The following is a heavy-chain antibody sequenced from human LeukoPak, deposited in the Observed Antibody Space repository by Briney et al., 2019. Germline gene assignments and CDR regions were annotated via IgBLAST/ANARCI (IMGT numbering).Heavy chain of an antibody. Sequence: GGSLRLSCAASGFRFSDYYMGWVRQGPGKGPEWVASINQAGGETFYVDSVKGRFTISRDNAKNPLYLQMNRLRAEDTAVYYCTRDGDTSGYSDWGQGTLVTVSS. CDR2: INQAGGET. CDR1: GFRFSDYY. D-gene: IGHD3-22*01. J-gene: IGHJ4*02. CDR3: TRDGDTSGYSD. V-gene: IGHV3-7*01.